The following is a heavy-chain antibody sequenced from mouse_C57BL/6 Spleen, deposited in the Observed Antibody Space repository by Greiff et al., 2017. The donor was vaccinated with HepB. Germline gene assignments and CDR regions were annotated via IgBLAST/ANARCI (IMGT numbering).Heavy chain of an antibody. CDR1: GFNIKDDY. CDR3: TTLRGYGSSYWYFDV. V-gene: IGHV14-4*01. D-gene: IGHD1-1*01. Sequence: VQLQQSGAELVRPGASVKLSCTASGFNIKDDYMHWVKQRPEQGLEWIGWIDPENGDTEYASKFQGKATITADTSSNTAYLQLSSLTSEDTAVYYCTTLRGYGSSYWYFDVWGTGTTVTVSS. CDR2: IDPENGDT. J-gene: IGHJ1*03.